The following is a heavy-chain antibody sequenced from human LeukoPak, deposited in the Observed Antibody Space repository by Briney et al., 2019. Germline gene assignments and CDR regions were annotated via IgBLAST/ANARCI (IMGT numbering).Heavy chain of an antibody. J-gene: IGHJ4*02. D-gene: IGHD3-9*01. CDR1: GFTFSSYW. CDR3: ARENYDILTGYTYYFDY. Sequence: PGGSLRLSCAASGFTFSSYWMSWVRQAPGKGLEWVANIKQDGSEKYYVDSVKGRFTISRDNAKNSLYLQMNSLRAEDTAVYYCARENYDILTGYTYYFDYWGQGTLVTVSS. CDR2: IKQDGSEK. V-gene: IGHV3-7*01.